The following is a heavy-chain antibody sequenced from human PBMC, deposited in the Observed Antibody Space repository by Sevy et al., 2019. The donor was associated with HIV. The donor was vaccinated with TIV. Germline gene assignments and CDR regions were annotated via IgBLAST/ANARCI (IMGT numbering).Heavy chain of an antibody. D-gene: IGHD6-6*01. V-gene: IGHV1-46*03. J-gene: IGHJ5*02. Sequence: ASVKVSCKASGYTFTSYYMHWVRQAPGQGLEWMGIINPSGGSTSYAQKFQGRVTMTRDTSTGSVYMELRSLRSEDTAVYYCAREGSSATKNNWFDPWGQGTLVTVSS. CDR2: INPSGGST. CDR1: GYTFTSYY. CDR3: AREGSSATKNNWFDP.